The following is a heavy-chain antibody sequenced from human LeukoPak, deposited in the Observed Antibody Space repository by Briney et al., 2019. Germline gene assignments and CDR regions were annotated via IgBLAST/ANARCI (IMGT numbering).Heavy chain of an antibody. Sequence: SETLSLTCTVSGGSISSSSYYWGWIRQPPGKGLEWIGSIYYSGSTYYNPSLKSRVTISVDTSKNQFSLKLSSVTAADTAVYYCARNERPWTFWYGDDYGMDVWGQGTTVTVSS. J-gene: IGHJ6*02. V-gene: IGHV4-39*07. CDR3: ARNERPWTFWYGDDYGMDV. CDR1: GGSISSSSYY. D-gene: IGHD4-17*01. CDR2: IYYSGST.